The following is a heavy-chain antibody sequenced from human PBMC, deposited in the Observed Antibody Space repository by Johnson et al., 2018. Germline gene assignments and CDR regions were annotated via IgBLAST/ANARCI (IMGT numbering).Heavy chain of an antibody. V-gene: IGHV3-23*04. J-gene: IGHJ1*01. CDR1: GFSFSRSV. D-gene: IGHD5-12*01. CDR2: LDGGSGSP. Sequence: EVQLVESGGGLVQPGGSLRLSCVASGFSFSRSVMSWVRKAPGKGLEWVSTLDGGSGSPYYADSVTGRFSISRDTSQNTLYLQLSSLRGEDSALYFCAYRMAALGQKYFQDWGQGALVTVSS. CDR3: AYRMAALGQKYFQD.